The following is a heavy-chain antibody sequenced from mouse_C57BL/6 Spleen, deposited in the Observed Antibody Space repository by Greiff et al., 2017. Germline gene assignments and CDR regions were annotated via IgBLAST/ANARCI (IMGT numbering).Heavy chain of an antibody. J-gene: IGHJ2*01. CDR2: IYPSDSET. V-gene: IGHV1-61*01. Sequence: QVQLQQSGAELVRPGSSVKLSCKASGYTFTSYWMDWVKQRPGQGLEWIGNIYPSDSETHYNQKFKDKATLTVDKSSSTAYMQLSSLTSEDSAVYYCARLEGGNYFDYWGQGTTLTVSS. CDR3: ARLEGGNYFDY. D-gene: IGHD1-1*02. CDR1: GYTFTSYW.